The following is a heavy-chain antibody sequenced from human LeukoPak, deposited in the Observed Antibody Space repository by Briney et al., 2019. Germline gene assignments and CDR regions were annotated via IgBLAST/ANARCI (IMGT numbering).Heavy chain of an antibody. V-gene: IGHV5-51*01. D-gene: IGHD2-15*01. CDR3: ASTVGYCSGGSCYFDY. CDR2: IYPGDSDT. J-gene: IGHJ4*02. CDR1: GYSFTSYW. Sequence: GESLKISCQGSGYSFTSYWIGWVRQMPGKGLEWMGIIYPGDSDTRYSPSFQGQVTISADKSISTAYLQWSSLKASDTAMYYCASTVGYCSGGSCYFDYWGQGTLVTVSS.